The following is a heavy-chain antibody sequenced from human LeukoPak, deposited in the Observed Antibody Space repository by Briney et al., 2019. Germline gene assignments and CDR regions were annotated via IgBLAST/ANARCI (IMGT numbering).Heavy chain of an antibody. V-gene: IGHV3-33*01. CDR1: GFTFSTYG. CDR3: ARVRSTTSYFYFDY. D-gene: IGHD2-2*01. CDR2: IWFDGSNK. Sequence: GGSLRLSCAASGFTFSTYGMHWVRQAPGKGLEWLAIIWFDGSNKYYADSVKDRFTISRDNSKNTLYLQMNSLRAEGTAVYYCARVRSTTSYFYFDYWGQGTLVTVSS. J-gene: IGHJ4*02.